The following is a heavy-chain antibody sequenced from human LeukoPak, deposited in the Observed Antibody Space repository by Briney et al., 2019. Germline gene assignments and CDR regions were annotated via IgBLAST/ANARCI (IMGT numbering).Heavy chain of an antibody. D-gene: IGHD1-1*01. J-gene: IGHJ6*02. Sequence: SETLSLTCAVYGGSFSGYYWSWIRQPPWKELEWIGEINHSGSTNYKPSLKSQVTISVDTSKNQFSLKLSSVTAADTAVYYCARGRVWIDVWGQGTTVTVSS. V-gene: IGHV4-34*01. CDR3: ARGRVWIDV. CDR2: INHSGST. CDR1: GGSFSGYY.